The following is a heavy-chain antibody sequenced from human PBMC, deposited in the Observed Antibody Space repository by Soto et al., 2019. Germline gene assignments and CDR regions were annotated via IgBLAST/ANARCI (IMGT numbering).Heavy chain of an antibody. V-gene: IGHV3-72*01. CDR3: VRDRSWGHES. CDR1: GFAFSDYF. J-gene: IGHJ5*02. Sequence: EVQLVESGGGLVQPGGSLRLSCAASGFAFSDYFIDWVRQAPGKGLEWVGRVRNRVRGYTTEYAASVKGRFTISRDDSKTSVYLQMNSLRTVNTAVNNCVRDRSWGHESSGLGTLVTVS. D-gene: IGHD3-16*01. CDR2: VRNRVRGYTT.